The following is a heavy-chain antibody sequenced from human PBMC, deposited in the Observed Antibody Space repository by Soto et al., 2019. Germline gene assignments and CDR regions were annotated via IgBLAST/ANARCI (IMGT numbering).Heavy chain of an antibody. CDR3: VSYRGAFYFGR. CDR1: GGSMSSNY. V-gene: IGHV4-59*01. CDR2: VYYGGT. Sequence: SETLSLTCTVSGGSMSSNYWSWIRQSPGKGLEWIGFVYYGGTNYLRSFESRVTMSVDTPKNQFSLELSSVTAADTAVYYCVSYRGAFYFGRWGQGALGTVSS. J-gene: IGHJ4*02. D-gene: IGHD3-9*01.